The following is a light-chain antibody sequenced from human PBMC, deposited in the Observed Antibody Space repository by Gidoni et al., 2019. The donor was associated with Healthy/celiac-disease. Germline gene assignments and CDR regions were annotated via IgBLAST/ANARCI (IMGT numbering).Light chain of an antibody. CDR3: SSYTSSSTLEGV. J-gene: IGLJ1*01. CDR2: EVS. CDR1: RSDVGGYNY. Sequence: QSALTQPASVSGSPGHSITISCTGTRSDVGGYNYVSWYQQHPGKAPKRMIYEVSNRPSGGSNRFSGSKSGNTASLTISGLQAEDEADYYCSSYTSSSTLEGVFGTGTKVTVL. V-gene: IGLV2-14*01.